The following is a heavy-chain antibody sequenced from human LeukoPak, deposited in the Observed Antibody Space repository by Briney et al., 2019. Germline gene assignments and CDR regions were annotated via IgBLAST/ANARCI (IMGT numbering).Heavy chain of an antibody. Sequence: GGSLRLSCAASGFTFSSYAMSWVRQAPGKGLEWVSAISGSGGSTYYADSVKGRFTISRDNSKNTLYLQTNSLRVEDTAIYYCAKDSYSHNGIYDALDIWGQGTMVTVSS. CDR3: AKDSYSHNGIYDALDI. J-gene: IGHJ3*02. V-gene: IGHV3-23*01. CDR1: GFTFSSYA. D-gene: IGHD2-8*01. CDR2: ISGSGGST.